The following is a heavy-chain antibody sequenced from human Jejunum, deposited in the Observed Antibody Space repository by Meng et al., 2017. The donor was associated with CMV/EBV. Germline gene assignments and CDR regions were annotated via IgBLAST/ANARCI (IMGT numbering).Heavy chain of an antibody. CDR2: IYYSGST. D-gene: IGHD6-19*01. J-gene: IGHJ4*02. V-gene: IGHV4-31*02. Sequence: VRLPAADPGLVQTSQPPSLTWTVSGGSVCSGCYYWTWIRQPPGKGLEWFGHIYYSGSTFYNPSLKRRVIISIGTSKNQFSLNLRSVTAADTAVYYCARVSSGWDYFDYWGQGTLVTVSS. CDR1: GGSVCSGCYY. CDR3: ARVSSGWDYFDY.